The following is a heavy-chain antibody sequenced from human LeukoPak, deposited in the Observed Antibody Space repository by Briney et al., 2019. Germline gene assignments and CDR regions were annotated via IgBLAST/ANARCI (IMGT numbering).Heavy chain of an antibody. Sequence: PGGSLRLSCVASGFTLKNAWMSWVRQAPGKGLEWVGRIRSKTDGGTTDYAAPVKGRFTISRDDSKNTLYLQMNSLKTEDTAVYYCTTGTEQQWLSPDYWGQGTLVTVSS. D-gene: IGHD6-19*01. CDR2: IRSKTDGGTT. CDR3: TTGTEQQWLSPDY. V-gene: IGHV3-15*01. J-gene: IGHJ4*02. CDR1: GFTLKNAW.